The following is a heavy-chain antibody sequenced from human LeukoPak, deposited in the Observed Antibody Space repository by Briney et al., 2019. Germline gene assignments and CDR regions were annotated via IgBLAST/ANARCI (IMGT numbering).Heavy chain of an antibody. CDR3: ARGQTAMVRGLSAFDI. D-gene: IGHD5-18*01. V-gene: IGHV4-59*01. CDR1: GGPISSYY. J-gene: IGHJ3*02. Sequence: PSETLSLTCTVSGGPISSYYWSWIRQPPGKGLEWIGYIYYSGSTNYNPSLKSRVTISVDTSKNQFSLKLSSVTAADTAVYYCARGQTAMVRGLSAFDIWGQGTMVTVSS. CDR2: IYYSGST.